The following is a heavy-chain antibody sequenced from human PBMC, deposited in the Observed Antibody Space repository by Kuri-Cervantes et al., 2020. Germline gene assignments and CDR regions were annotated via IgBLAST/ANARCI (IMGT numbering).Heavy chain of an antibody. CDR3: ARFYDILTGYSTFGY. CDR1: GGSISSGSYY. CDR2: IYTSGST. V-gene: IGHV4-61*02. D-gene: IGHD3-9*01. Sequence: SETLSLTCTVSGGSISSGSYYWSWIRQPAGKGLEWIGRIYTSGSTNYNPSLKSRVTISVDTSKNQFSLKLSSVTAADTAVYYCARFYDILTGYSTFGYWGQGTLVTVSS. J-gene: IGHJ4*02.